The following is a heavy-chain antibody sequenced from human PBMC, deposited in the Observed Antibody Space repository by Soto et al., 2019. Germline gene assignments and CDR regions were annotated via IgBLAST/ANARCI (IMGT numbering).Heavy chain of an antibody. D-gene: IGHD2-15*01. CDR1: GGSISSSSYY. V-gene: IGHV4-39*01. CDR2: IYYSGST. CDR3: ARLPHSRRLRGSCFFDY. Sequence: QLQLQESGPGLVKPSETLSLTCTVSGGSISSSSYYWGWIRQPPGKGLEWIGSIYYSGSTYYNPSLKGRVTISVDTSKNPFSLKLSSLTAADTAVYYCARLPHSRRLRGSCFFDYWGQGTLVTVSS. J-gene: IGHJ4*02.